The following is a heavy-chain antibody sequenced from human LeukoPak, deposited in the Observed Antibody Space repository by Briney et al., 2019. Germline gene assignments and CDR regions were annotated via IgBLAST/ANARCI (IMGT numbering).Heavy chain of an antibody. CDR3: AAGDVVPAAIAPFQH. D-gene: IGHD2-2*02. CDR2: IVVGSGNT. J-gene: IGHJ1*01. V-gene: IGHV1-58*01. CDR1: GFTFTSSA. Sequence: TSVKVSCKASGFTFTSSAVQWVRQARGQRLEWIGWIVVGSGNTNYAQKFQERVTITRDMSTSTAYMELSSLRSEDTAVYYCAAGDVVPAAIAPFQHWGQGTLVTVSS.